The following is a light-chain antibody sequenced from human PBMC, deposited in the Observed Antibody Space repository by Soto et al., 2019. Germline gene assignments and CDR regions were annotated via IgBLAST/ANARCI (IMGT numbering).Light chain of an antibody. CDR1: SSDVGVYDY. CDR2: DVS. CDR3: RSDTASATRV. J-gene: IGLJ3*02. Sequence: QSALTQPASVSGSPGPSITISCTGTSSDVGVYDYVSWYQHHPGKAPKLLIYDVSNRPAGISNGFSGSKSGNTASLTSSGLQAADESDYYCRSDTASATRVFGRGTKLTVL. V-gene: IGLV2-14*03.